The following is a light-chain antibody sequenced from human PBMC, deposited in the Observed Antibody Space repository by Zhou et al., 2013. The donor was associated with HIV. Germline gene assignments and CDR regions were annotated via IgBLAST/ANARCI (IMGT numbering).Light chain of an antibody. CDR1: QSISTS. CDR3: QQYNIYSGS. J-gene: IGKJ1*01. CDR2: KVS. Sequence: DIQMAQSPSTRSASVGDSVIITCRASQSISTSLAWYQQKPGKAPKLLIYKVSTLESGVPSRFSGGGSGTEFTLTISSLQPEDFATYYCQQYNIYSGSFGQGTKVEFK. V-gene: IGKV1-5*03.